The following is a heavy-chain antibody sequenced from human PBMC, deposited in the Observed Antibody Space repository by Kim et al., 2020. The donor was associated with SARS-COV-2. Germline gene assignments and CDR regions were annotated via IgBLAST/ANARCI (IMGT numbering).Heavy chain of an antibody. V-gene: IGHV3-21*01. Sequence: GGSLRLSCAASGFTFSSYSMNWVRQAPGKGLEWVSSISSSSSYIYYADSVKGRFTISRDNAKNSLYLQMNSLRAEDTAVYYCARDAYYYDSSGYYQEAFDIWGQGTMVTVSS. D-gene: IGHD3-22*01. CDR3: ARDAYYYDSSGYYQEAFDI. J-gene: IGHJ3*02. CDR2: ISSSSSYI. CDR1: GFTFSSYS.